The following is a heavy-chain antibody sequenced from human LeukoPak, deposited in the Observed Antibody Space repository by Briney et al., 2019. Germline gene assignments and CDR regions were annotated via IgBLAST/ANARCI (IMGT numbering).Heavy chain of an antibody. V-gene: IGHV1-2*02. CDR3: ARSPYTSSWAYDSSGYGDY. Sequence: ASVKVSCKAPGYTFTGYYMHWVRQAPGQGLEWMGWINPNSCGTNYAQKFQGRVTMTRDTSISTAYMELSRLRSDDTAVYYCARSPYTSSWAYDSSGYGDYWGQGTLVTVSS. D-gene: IGHD3-22*01. CDR1: GYTFTGYY. J-gene: IGHJ4*02. CDR2: INPNSCGT.